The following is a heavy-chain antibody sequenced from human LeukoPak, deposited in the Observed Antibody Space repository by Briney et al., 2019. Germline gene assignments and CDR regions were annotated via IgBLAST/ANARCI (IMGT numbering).Heavy chain of an antibody. D-gene: IGHD4-17*01. J-gene: IGHJ4*02. Sequence: GASVKVSCKASGYTFTGYYMHWLQQAPGQGLEWMGRINPNSGGTNYAQKFQGRVTMTRDTSISTAYMELSRLRSDDTAVYYCARDWYGYGDYEGDYWGQGTLVTVSS. V-gene: IGHV1-2*06. CDR3: ARDWYGYGDYEGDY. CDR1: GYTFTGYY. CDR2: INPNSGGT.